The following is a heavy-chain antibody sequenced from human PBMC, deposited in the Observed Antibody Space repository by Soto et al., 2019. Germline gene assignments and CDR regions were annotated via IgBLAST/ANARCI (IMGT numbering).Heavy chain of an antibody. Sequence: QVLLVQSGTEVKKPGASVNISCKGSGYSFDKNGISWVRQAPGQGLEWMGWISGDTGHTIYAQKFQGRLSVTTVTSTRTAYMELTSLTSGDTAMYYCARDKGDFTFGPWGQGSLVTVSS. CDR2: ISGDTGHT. V-gene: IGHV1-18*01. J-gene: IGHJ5*02. CDR1: GYSFDKNG. D-gene: IGHD3-3*01. CDR3: ARDKGDFTFGP.